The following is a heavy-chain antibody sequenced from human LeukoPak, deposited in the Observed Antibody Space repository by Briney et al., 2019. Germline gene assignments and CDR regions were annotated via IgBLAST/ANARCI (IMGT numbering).Heavy chain of an antibody. J-gene: IGHJ4*02. V-gene: IGHV3-23*01. CDR2: IGGSGGNT. Sequence: GGSLRLSCAASGFSFSSYAMGWVRQAPGKGLEWVSTIGGSGGNTYYADSVKGLFTISRDNSKNTLYLQMHSLRAEDTAVYYCARKAGYYYGSGDYWGQGTLVTVSS. D-gene: IGHD3-10*01. CDR3: ARKAGYYYGSGDY. CDR1: GFSFSSYA.